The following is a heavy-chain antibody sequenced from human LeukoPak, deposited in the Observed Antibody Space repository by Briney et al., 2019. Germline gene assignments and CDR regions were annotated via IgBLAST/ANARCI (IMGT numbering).Heavy chain of an antibody. Sequence: ASVKVSCKVSGYTLTELSMHWVRQAPGKGLEWMGGFDPEDGETIYAQKFQGRVTMTEDTSTDTAYMELSSLRSEDTAVYYCARDSSTSCYATDICYYYGMDVWGQGTTVTVSS. J-gene: IGHJ6*02. V-gene: IGHV1-24*01. CDR1: GYTLTELS. CDR3: ARDSSTSCYATDICYYYGMDV. D-gene: IGHD2-2*01. CDR2: FDPEDGET.